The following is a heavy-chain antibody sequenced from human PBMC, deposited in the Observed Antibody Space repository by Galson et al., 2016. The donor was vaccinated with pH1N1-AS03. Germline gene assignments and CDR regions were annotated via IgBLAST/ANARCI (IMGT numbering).Heavy chain of an antibody. J-gene: IGHJ5*02. D-gene: IGHD1-26*01. CDR1: GYNFTNYW. CDR3: ARHGEPATLSGWFDP. Sequence: SGAEVKKPGESLKISCKASGYNFTNYWIGWVRQMPGKGLEWMGIIDPRDSDTRYSPSFQGQVTISVVKSFSTAYIQWGSLKASDTAMYYCARHGEPATLSGWFDPWGQGTLVTVSS. V-gene: IGHV5-51*01. CDR2: IDPRDSDT.